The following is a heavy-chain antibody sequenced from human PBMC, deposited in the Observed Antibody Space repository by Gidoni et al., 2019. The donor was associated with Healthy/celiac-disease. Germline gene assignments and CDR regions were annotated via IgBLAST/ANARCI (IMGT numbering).Heavy chain of an antibody. D-gene: IGHD3-22*01. CDR2: IYYSGST. CDR3: ASQVGSGYYYDSSGSPDAFDI. J-gene: IGHJ3*02. V-gene: IGHV4-59*08. Sequence: QVQLRESAPGLVKPSQTLSLTCTVSGGSLRSYYWSWLRHPPGKGLEWIGYIYYSGSTNYNPSLKSRVTISVDTSKNQFSLKLSSVTAADTAVYYCASQVGSGYYYDSSGSPDAFDIWGQGTMVTVSS. CDR1: GGSLRSYY.